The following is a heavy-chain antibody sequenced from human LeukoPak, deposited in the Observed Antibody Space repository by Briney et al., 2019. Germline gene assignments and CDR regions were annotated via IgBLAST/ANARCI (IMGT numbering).Heavy chain of an antibody. CDR2: IIPIFGTA. CDR3: ARGCIWCMLEVGWFDP. D-gene: IGHD2-8*01. Sequence: ASVKVSCKASGGTFSSYAISWVRQAPGQGLEWMGGIIPIFGTANYAQKFQGRVTITADESTSTAYMELSSLGPEDTAVYYCARGCIWCMLEVGWFDPWGQGTLVTVSS. CDR1: GGTFSSYA. V-gene: IGHV1-69*13. J-gene: IGHJ5*02.